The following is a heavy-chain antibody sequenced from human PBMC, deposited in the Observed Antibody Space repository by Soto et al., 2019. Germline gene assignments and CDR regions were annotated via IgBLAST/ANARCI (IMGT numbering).Heavy chain of an antibody. CDR3: AKAIYTSPIYYFDS. D-gene: IGHD2-2*01. V-gene: IGHV3-23*01. Sequence: GGSLRLSCAASGFTFSSYAMSWVRQAPGKGLEWVSAISGSGGSTYYADSVKGRFTISRDNSKNTLYVQMNSPRAEDTAIYYCAKAIYTSPIYYFDSWGQGTLVTVSS. CDR2: ISGSGGST. CDR1: GFTFSSYA. J-gene: IGHJ4*02.